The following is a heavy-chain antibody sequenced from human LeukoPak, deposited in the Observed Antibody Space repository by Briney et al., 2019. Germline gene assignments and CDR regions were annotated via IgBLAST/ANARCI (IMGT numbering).Heavy chain of an antibody. V-gene: IGHV4-30-4*01. CDR2: IYYSGST. J-gene: IGHJ4*02. CDR3: ARRSQWLVRAFDY. D-gene: IGHD6-19*01. CDR1: GGSISSGDYY. Sequence: SQTLSLTCTVSGGSISSGDYYWSWIRQPPGKGLEWIGYIYYSGSTYYNPSLKSRVTISVDTSKNQFSLKLSSVTAADTAVYYCARRSQWLVRAFDYWGQGTLVTVSS.